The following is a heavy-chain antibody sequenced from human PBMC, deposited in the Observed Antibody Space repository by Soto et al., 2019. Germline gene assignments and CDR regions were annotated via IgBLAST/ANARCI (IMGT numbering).Heavy chain of an antibody. J-gene: IGHJ5*02. Sequence: SETLSLTCTVSGASISGFYWSWIRKSAGKGLEWMGRIYATGTTDYNPSLKCRVMMSVYTSKKQFSLKLRSVTAADTAVYYCVRDGTKTLRDWFDPWGQGISVTVSS. CDR2: IYATGTT. CDR3: VRDGTKTLRDWFDP. V-gene: IGHV4-4*07. D-gene: IGHD1-1*01. CDR1: GASISGFY.